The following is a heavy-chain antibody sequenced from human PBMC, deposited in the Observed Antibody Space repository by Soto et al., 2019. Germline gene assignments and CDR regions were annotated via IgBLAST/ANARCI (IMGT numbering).Heavy chain of an antibody. J-gene: IGHJ6*02. CDR3: ARDPGDSNSYYYYGMDV. CDR1: GFTFGDYA. V-gene: IGHV3-49*03. D-gene: IGHD3-22*01. CDR2: IRSKAYGGTT. Sequence: GGSLRLSCTASGFTFGDYAMSWFRQAPGKGLEWVGFIRSKAYGGTTEYATSVKGRFTISRDESKSIAHLQMNSLKTEDTAVYYGARDPGDSNSYYYYGMDVWGQGTTVTVSS.